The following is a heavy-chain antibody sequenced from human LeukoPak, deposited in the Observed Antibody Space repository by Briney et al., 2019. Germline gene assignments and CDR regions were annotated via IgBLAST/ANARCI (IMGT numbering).Heavy chain of an antibody. CDR2: ISGSGGST. Sequence: GGSLRLSCAASAFTFRSYAMNWVRQAPGRGLEWVSAISGSGGSTHYADSVKGRFTISRDNSKNTLYLQMNSLRAEDTAVYYCAEGSSWGGRYYFDYWGQGTLVTVSS. V-gene: IGHV3-23*01. CDR1: AFTFRSYA. D-gene: IGHD3-16*01. CDR3: AEGSSWGGRYYFDY. J-gene: IGHJ4*02.